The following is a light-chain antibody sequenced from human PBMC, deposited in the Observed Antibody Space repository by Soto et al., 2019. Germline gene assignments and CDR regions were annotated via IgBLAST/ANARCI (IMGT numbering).Light chain of an antibody. CDR2: KAS. CDR3: QQYNSNSMLT. V-gene: IGKV1-5*03. J-gene: IGKJ1*01. Sequence: DIQMTQSPSTLSGSVGDRATITCRASQTISSLLAWYQQKPVKDPPLLIYKASTLKSGVPSRFSGSGSGTEFTLTISSLQPDDFATYYCQQYNSNSMLTFGQGTKV. CDR1: QTISSL.